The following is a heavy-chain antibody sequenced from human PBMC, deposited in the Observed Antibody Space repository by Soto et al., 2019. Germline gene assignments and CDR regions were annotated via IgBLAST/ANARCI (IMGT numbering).Heavy chain of an antibody. D-gene: IGHD3-3*01. Sequence: ASVKVSCKASGYTFTSYAMHWVRQAPGQRLDWMGWINAGNGNTKYSQKFQGRVTITRDTSVSTAYMELSSLRSEDTAVYYCARAPWSNGVVTMAYYGMDVWGQGTTVTVSS. V-gene: IGHV1-3*01. CDR1: GYTFTSYA. CDR2: INAGNGNT. J-gene: IGHJ6*02. CDR3: ARAPWSNGVVTMAYYGMDV.